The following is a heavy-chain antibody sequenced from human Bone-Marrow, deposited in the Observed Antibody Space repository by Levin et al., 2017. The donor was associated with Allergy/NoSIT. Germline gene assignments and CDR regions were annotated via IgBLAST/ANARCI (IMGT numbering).Heavy chain of an antibody. CDR1: GFSLSTSGVG. Sequence: SGPTLVKPTQTLTLTCTFSGFSLSTSGVGVGWIRQPPGKALEWLALIYWDDDKRYSPSLKSRLTITKDTSKNQVVLTMTNMDPVDTATYYCAHRLAGYSSGWYRAFDIWGQGTMVTVSS. V-gene: IGHV2-5*02. D-gene: IGHD6-19*01. J-gene: IGHJ3*02. CDR2: IYWDDDK. CDR3: AHRLAGYSSGWYRAFDI.